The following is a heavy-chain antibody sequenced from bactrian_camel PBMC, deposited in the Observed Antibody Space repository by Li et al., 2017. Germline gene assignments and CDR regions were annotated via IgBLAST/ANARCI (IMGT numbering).Heavy chain of an antibody. J-gene: IGHJ4*01. CDR3: ALGAPKAGYCVVDSFVYDS. CDR1: GYRYSTYC. CDR2: ITKLSGT. D-gene: IGHD2*01. Sequence: VQLVESGGGSVQAGGSLRLSCVVSGYRYSTYCMGWFRQVPGKEREGVAAITKLSGTRYAESVKGRFVISKDTAKNTLTLQMNSLKPDDTAIYYCALGAPKAGYCVVDSFVYDSWGQGTQVTVS. V-gene: IGHV3S53*01.